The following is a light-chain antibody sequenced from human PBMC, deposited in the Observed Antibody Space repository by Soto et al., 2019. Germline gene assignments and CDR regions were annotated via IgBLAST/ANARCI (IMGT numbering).Light chain of an antibody. CDR3: CSYEGSNNYV. CDR2: EAT. Sequence: QSVLTQPASVSGSPGQSITISCTGTSSDIGSSNLVSWYQDHPCKAPKLIIYEATQRPSGISYRFSGSKSGNTASLTISGLQAEDEADYYCCSYEGSNNYVFGTGTKVT. CDR1: SSDIGSSNL. V-gene: IGLV2-23*01. J-gene: IGLJ1*01.